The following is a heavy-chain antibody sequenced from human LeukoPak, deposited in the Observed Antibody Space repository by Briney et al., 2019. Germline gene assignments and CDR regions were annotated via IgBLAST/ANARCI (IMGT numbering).Heavy chain of an antibody. V-gene: IGHV3-30*18. CDR3: AKDHVSYGDHYYFDY. CDR1: GFTFSSYG. Sequence: PGRSLRLSCAASGFTFSSYGMHWVRQAPGKGLEWVAVISYDGSNKYYADSVKGQFTISRDNSKNTLYLQMNSLRAEDTAVYYCAKDHVSYGDHYYFDYWGQGTLVTVSS. CDR2: ISYDGSNK. D-gene: IGHD4-17*01. J-gene: IGHJ4*02.